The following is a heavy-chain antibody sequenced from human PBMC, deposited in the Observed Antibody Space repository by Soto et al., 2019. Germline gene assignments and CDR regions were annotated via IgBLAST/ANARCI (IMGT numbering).Heavy chain of an antibody. CDR3: ATSQKGYNWNYLDH. V-gene: IGHV4-39*01. CDR2: VFHTGFT. J-gene: IGHJ4*02. Sequence: PSETLSLTCAVSGGSVSGSDYYCAWLRQSPGKGPEWIGSVFHTGFTSYNPSLESRVSVSVDTSKSQFSLKLSAVTASDTAVYYCATSQKGYNWNYLDHWGQGALVTVSS. D-gene: IGHD1-1*01. CDR1: GGSVSGSDYY.